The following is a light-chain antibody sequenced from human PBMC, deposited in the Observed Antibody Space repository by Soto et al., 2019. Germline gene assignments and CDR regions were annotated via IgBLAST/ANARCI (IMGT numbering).Light chain of an antibody. CDR1: SSDVGSYNL. CDR2: EVS. J-gene: IGLJ1*01. V-gene: IGLV2-23*02. CDR3: CSYGGSYV. Sequence: QSALTQPASVSGSPGQSITISCTGTSSDVGSYNLVSWYQQHPGKAPKVMIYEVSKWPSGVSNRFSGSKSGNTASLTISGLKAEKEADFYCCSYGGSYVFGPGTKVPVL.